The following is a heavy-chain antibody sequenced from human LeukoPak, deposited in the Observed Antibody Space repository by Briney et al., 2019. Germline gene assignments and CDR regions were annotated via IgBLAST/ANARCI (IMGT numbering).Heavy chain of an antibody. CDR1: GFTFSSYN. J-gene: IGHJ3*02. CDR2: VGTAGDT. V-gene: IGHV3-13*01. CDR3: ARRGDSRGYYDAFDI. Sequence: GESLRLSCTASGFTFSSYNMHWVRQPTGKGLEWVSAVGTAGDTYYPGSVKGRFTISRENAKNSLYLQMNSLRAGDTAVYYCARRGDSRGYYDAFDIWGQGTMVTVSS. D-gene: IGHD3-22*01.